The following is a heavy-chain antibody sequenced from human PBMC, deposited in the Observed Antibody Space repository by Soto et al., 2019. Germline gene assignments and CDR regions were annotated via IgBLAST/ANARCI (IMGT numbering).Heavy chain of an antibody. J-gene: IGHJ5*02. CDR1: GFTFSSYA. Sequence: QVQLVESGGGVVQPGRSLRLSCAASGFTFSSYAMHWVRQAPGTGLEWVAVISYDGSNKYYADSVKGRFTISRDNSKNTLYMQMNILTSGDTAVLSCEKANPWFDPWGQGTLVTVAS. CDR3: EKANPWFDP. V-gene: IGHV3-30-3*01. CDR2: ISYDGSNK.